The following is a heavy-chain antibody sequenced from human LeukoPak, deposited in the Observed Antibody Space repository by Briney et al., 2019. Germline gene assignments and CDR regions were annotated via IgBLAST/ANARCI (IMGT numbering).Heavy chain of an antibody. Sequence: SQTLSLTCTVSGGSLSSGDYYWSWIRQPPGKGLEWIGYIYYSGSTNYNPSLKSRVTISVDTSKNQFSLKLSSVTAADTAVYYCARQDTASHAFDIWGQGTMVTVSS. CDR3: ARQDTASHAFDI. D-gene: IGHD5-18*01. J-gene: IGHJ3*02. CDR2: IYYSGST. V-gene: IGHV4-61*08. CDR1: GGSLSSGDYY.